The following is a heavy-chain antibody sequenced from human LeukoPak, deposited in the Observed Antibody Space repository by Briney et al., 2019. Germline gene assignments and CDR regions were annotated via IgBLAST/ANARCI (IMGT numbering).Heavy chain of an antibody. CDR1: GGSISSSSYY. CDR2: ISNSGNT. Sequence: SETLSLTCTVSGGSISSSSYYWGWIRQPPGKGLDWIGIISNSGNTNYNPSLKSRVTISVDTSKNQFSLRLSSVTAADTAVYYCTRDRDYCGGDCYSDAGGMDVWGQGTTVTVSS. CDR3: TRDRDYCGGDCYSDAGGMDV. V-gene: IGHV4-39*07. D-gene: IGHD2-21*02. J-gene: IGHJ6*02.